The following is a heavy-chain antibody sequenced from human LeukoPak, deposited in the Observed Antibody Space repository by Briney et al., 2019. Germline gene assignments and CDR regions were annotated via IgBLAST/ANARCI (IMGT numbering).Heavy chain of an antibody. D-gene: IGHD3-22*01. CDR2: ISGSGGST. Sequence: SGGSLRLSCAASGFTFSSYAMSWVRQAPGKGLEWVSAISGSGGSTYYADSVKGRFTISRDNAKNTLYLQMNSLRAEDTAVYYCAREPTYYYDSSGYNSFDYWGRGTLVTVSS. J-gene: IGHJ4*02. V-gene: IGHV3-23*01. CDR1: GFTFSSYA. CDR3: AREPTYYYDSSGYNSFDY.